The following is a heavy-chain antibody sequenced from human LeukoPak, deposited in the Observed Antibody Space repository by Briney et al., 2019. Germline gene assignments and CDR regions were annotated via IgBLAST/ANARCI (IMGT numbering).Heavy chain of an antibody. D-gene: IGHD2-2*01. Sequence: GGSLRLSCAASGFTFSSYSMNWVRQAPGKGLEWVSSISSSSSYIYYADSVKGRFTITRDNAKNSLYLQMNSLRTEDTAVYYCARKLGYCSSTSCYPRDNWFDPWGQGTLVTVSS. CDR2: ISSSSSYI. J-gene: IGHJ5*02. CDR3: ARKLGYCSSTSCYPRDNWFDP. CDR1: GFTFSSYS. V-gene: IGHV3-21*01.